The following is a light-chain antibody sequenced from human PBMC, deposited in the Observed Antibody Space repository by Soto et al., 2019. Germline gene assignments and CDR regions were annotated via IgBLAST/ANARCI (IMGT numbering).Light chain of an antibody. J-gene: IGKJ2*01. V-gene: IGKV3-11*01. CDR3: QQRSNWPPVRT. CDR2: DAS. CDR1: QSVSSY. Sequence: EIVLTQSPATLSLSPGERATLSCRASQSVSSYLAWYQQKPGQAPRLLIYDASNRATGIPARFSGSGSGTDFTLTISSLEPEDFAVYYCQQRSNWPPVRTFGQGTKLEIE.